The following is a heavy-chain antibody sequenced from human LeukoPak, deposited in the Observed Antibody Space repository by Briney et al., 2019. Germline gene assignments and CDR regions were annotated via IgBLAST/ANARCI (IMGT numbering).Heavy chain of an antibody. J-gene: IGHJ4*02. V-gene: IGHV5-51*01. D-gene: IGHD5-24*01. CDR1: GYSFTSYW. CDR3: ARRFSGSTMTSFDY. Sequence: GESLKISCKGSGYSFTSYWIAWLRQMPGKGLEWMGIIYPSDSDTKYSPSFQGQVTISADKSISTAYLQWSSLKASDTAMYYCARRFSGSTMTSFDYWGQGTLVTVSS. CDR2: IYPSDSDT.